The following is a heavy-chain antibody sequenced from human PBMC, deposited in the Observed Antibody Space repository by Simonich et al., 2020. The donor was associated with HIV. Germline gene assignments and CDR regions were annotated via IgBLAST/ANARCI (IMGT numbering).Heavy chain of an antibody. CDR2: INHFGST. J-gene: IGHJ3*02. D-gene: IGHD2-2*01. V-gene: IGHV4-34*01. Sequence: QVRLQQWGAGLLKPSETLSLTCAVSGGSFSGYYWRWIRQSPGKGLEWIGEINHFGSTNYNTSLKGRVTISVDPSKNQFSRKLSSVTAADTAVFYCARGYCSRTSCMGGDTFDIWGQGTVVTVS. CDR1: GGSFSGYY. CDR3: ARGYCSRTSCMGGDTFDI.